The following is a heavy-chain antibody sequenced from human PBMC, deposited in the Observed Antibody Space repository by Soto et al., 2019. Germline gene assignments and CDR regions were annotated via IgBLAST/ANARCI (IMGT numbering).Heavy chain of an antibody. Sequence: ASVKVSCKVSGYTLTDLSMHWVRQAPGKGLEWMGGFDPEEGKTVYAQRFQGRLTMTGDTSTDTRYMELHSLTSDDTAVYYCAIKLGYFDYWGQG. V-gene: IGHV1-24*01. CDR1: GYTLTDLS. CDR2: FDPEEGKT. D-gene: IGHD6-6*01. J-gene: IGHJ4*02. CDR3: AIKLGYFDY.